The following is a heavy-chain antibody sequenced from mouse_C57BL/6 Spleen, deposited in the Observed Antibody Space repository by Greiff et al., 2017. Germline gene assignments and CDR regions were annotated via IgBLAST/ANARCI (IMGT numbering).Heavy chain of an antibody. CDR2: ISSGGDYI. CDR1: GFTFSSYA. V-gene: IGHV5-9-1*02. J-gene: IGHJ4*01. Sequence: EVQLQQSGEGLVKPGGSLKLSCAASGFTFSSYAMSWVRQTPEKRLEWVAYISSGGDYIYYADTVKGRFTISRDNARNTLYLQMSSLKSEDTAMYYCTRIYYDYSMDYWGQGTSVTVSS. CDR3: TRIYYDYSMDY. D-gene: IGHD2-4*01.